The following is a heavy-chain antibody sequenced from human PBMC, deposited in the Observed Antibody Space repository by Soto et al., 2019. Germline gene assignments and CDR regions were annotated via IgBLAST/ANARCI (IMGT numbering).Heavy chain of an antibody. J-gene: IGHJ4*02. CDR1: RGSFSGYY. CDR3: ARGRYSSSWSTLWHFDY. CDR2: INHSETT. Sequence: SETLSLTCGVYRGSFSGYYWSWIRQPPGKGLEWIGEINHSETTNYSPSLQSRVTISVDTSKNQFSLKLSSVTAADTAVYYCARGRYSSSWSTLWHFDYWGQGTLVTVSS. D-gene: IGHD6-13*01. V-gene: IGHV4-34*01.